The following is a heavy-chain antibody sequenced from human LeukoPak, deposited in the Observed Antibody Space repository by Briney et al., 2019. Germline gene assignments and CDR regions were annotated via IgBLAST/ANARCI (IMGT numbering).Heavy chain of an antibody. J-gene: IGHJ4*02. Sequence: SETLSLTCAVSGGSISSGGYSWSWLRQPPGKGLEWIGYIYHSGSTYYNPSLKSRVTISVDRSKNQFSLKLSSVTAADTAVYYCARGGFQYYYDSSPTPYFDYWGQGTLVTVSS. D-gene: IGHD3-22*01. CDR2: IYHSGST. CDR1: GGSISSGGYS. CDR3: ARGGFQYYYDSSPTPYFDY. V-gene: IGHV4-30-2*01.